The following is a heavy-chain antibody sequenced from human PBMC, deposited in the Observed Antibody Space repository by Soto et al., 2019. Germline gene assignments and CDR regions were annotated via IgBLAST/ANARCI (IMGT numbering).Heavy chain of an antibody. CDR2: INPSGGST. V-gene: IGHV1-46*01. Sequence: ASVKVSCKASGYTFTSYYMHWVRQAPGQGLEWMGIINPSGGSTSYAQKFQGRVTMTRDTSTSTVYMELSSLGSEDTAVYYCARPRGNSSSSEFKWFDPWGQGTLVTVSS. CDR1: GYTFTSYY. J-gene: IGHJ5*02. D-gene: IGHD6-6*01. CDR3: ARPRGNSSSSEFKWFDP.